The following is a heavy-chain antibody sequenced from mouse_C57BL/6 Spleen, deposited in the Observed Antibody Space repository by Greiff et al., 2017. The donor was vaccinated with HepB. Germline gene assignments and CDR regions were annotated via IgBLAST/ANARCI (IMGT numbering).Heavy chain of an antibody. CDR1: GFSFTSYG. J-gene: IGHJ4*01. Sequence: QVQLQQSGPGLVAPSQSLSITCTVSGFSFTSYGVDWVRQSPGKGLEWLGVIWGVGSTNYNSAPKARLSISKDNSTSQVFLKMNSLQTDDTALYYSARSVVATDYALDYWGQGTSVTVSS. CDR2: IWGVGST. CDR3: ARSVVATDYALDY. D-gene: IGHD1-1*01. V-gene: IGHV2-6*01.